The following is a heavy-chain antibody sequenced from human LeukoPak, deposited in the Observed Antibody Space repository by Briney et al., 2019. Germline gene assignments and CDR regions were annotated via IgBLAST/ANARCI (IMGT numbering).Heavy chain of an antibody. V-gene: IGHV4-4*02. CDR1: GGSISSSNW. J-gene: IGHJ1*01. CDR2: IYHSGSP. D-gene: IGHD3-22*01. Sequence: KTSGTLSLTCAVSGGSISSSNWWSWVRQPPGKGLEWIGEIYHSGSPNYNPSLKSRVTISVDKSKNQFSLKLSSVTAADTAVYYCARDFWYYYDSSGSESFQHWGQGTLVTVSS. CDR3: ARDFWYYYDSSGSESFQH.